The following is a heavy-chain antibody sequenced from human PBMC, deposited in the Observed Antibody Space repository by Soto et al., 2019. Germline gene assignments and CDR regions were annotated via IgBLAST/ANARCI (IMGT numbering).Heavy chain of an antibody. Sequence: ASVKVSCKASGYTFTGYYMHWVRQAPGQGLEWMGWINPNSGGTNYAQKFQGRVTMTRDTSISTAYMEMSRLRSDDTAVYYCARAEAARPNVAIYYYYYGMDVWGQGTTVTVSS. CDR2: INPNSGGT. V-gene: IGHV1-2*02. CDR3: ARAEAARPNVAIYYYYYGMDV. CDR1: GYTFTGYY. D-gene: IGHD6-6*01. J-gene: IGHJ6*02.